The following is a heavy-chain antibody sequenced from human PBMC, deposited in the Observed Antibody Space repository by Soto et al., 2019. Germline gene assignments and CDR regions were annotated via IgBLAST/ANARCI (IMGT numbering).Heavy chain of an antibody. D-gene: IGHD7-27*01. CDR3: ARGWGRISDY. Sequence: QVQLQQWGAGLLKPSETLSLTCAVYGGSFSGYYWSWIRQPPGKGLEWIGEINHSGSTNYNPSLTSRVTISVDTSKNQFSLQLSSVTAADTAVYYCARGWGRISDYWGQGALVAVSS. V-gene: IGHV4-34*01. CDR1: GGSFSGYY. CDR2: INHSGST. J-gene: IGHJ4*02.